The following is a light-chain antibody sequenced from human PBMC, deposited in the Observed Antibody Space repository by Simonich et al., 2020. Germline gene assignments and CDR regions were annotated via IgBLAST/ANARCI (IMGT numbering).Light chain of an antibody. J-gene: IGLJ3*02. V-gene: IGLV1-47*01. CDR3: AAWDDSLSGPV. Sequence: QSVLTQPPSASGTPGQRVTISCSGRSSNIGSNYVYWYQQHPGTDPKLLIYRNNQRPSGVPDRFSGSKSGTSASLAISGLRSEDEADYYCAAWDDSLSGPVFGGGTKLTVL. CDR1: SSNIGSNY. CDR2: RNN.